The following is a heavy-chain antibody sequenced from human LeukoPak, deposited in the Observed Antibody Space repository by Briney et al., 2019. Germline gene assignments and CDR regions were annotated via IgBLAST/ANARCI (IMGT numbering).Heavy chain of an antibody. CDR2: IYYSGST. V-gene: IGHV4-59*12. CDR3: ARESLDCSGGSCYPDYFDY. Sequence: PSETLSLTCTVSGGSISSYYWSWIRQPPGKGLEWIGYIYYSGSTYYNPSLKSRVTISVDRSKNQFSLKLSSVTAADTAVYYCARESLDCSGGSCYPDYFDYWGQGTLVTVSS. CDR1: GGSISSYY. D-gene: IGHD2-15*01. J-gene: IGHJ4*02.